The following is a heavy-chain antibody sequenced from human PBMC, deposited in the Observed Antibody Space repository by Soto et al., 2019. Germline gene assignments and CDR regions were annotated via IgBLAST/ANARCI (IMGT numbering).Heavy chain of an antibody. J-gene: IGHJ6*02. CDR1: GYSFTSYW. CDR2: IDPSDSYT. CDR3: ARGNYYGVRWPPPFSGMDV. Sequence: GASLKISCKGSGYSFTSYWISWVRQMPGKGLEWMGRIDPSDSYTNYSPSFQGHVTISADKSISTAYLQWSSLRAEDTAVYYCARGNYYGVRWPPPFSGMDVWGQGTTVTVSS. V-gene: IGHV5-10-1*01. D-gene: IGHD3-22*01.